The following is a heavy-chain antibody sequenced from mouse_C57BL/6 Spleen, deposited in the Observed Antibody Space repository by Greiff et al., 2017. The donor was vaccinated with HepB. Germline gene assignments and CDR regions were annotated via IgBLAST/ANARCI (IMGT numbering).Heavy chain of an antibody. J-gene: IGHJ3*01. V-gene: IGHV1-62-2*01. Sequence: VKLQESGAELVKPGASVKLSCKASGYTFTEYTIHWVKQRSGQGLEWIGWFYPGSGSIKYNEKFKDKATLTADKSSSTVYMELSRLTSEDSAVYCCARHEDQIGYGSSPFAYWGQGTLVTVSA. CDR1: GYTFTEYT. CDR3: ARHEDQIGYGSSPFAY. D-gene: IGHD1-1*01. CDR2: FYPGSGSI.